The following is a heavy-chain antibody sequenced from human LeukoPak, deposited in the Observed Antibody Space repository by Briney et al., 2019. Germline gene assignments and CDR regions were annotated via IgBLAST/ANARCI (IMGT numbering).Heavy chain of an antibody. CDR2: TYYRSKWYN. D-gene: IGHD5-18*01. V-gene: IGHV6-1*01. CDR3: ARATAMAPDAFDI. J-gene: IGHJ3*02. CDR1: GDSVSSNSAA. Sequence: SQTLSLTCAISGDSVSSNSAAWNWIRQSPLRGLEWLGRTYYRSKWYNDYAVSVKSRITINPDTSKNQFSLQLNSVTPEDTAVYYCARATAMAPDAFDIWGQGTMVTVSS.